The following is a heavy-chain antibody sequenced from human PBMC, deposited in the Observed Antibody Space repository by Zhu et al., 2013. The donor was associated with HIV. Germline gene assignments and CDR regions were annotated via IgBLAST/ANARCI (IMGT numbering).Heavy chain of an antibody. V-gene: IGHV1-18*01. CDR2: INAYNGDT. Sequence: QVQLVQSGAEVKKPGASVKVSCKASGYTFNTYSISWVRQAPGQGLEWMGYINAYNGDTNYAQKFQGRVTMTTDTSTRTAYMELRSLRSDDTALYFCAREDRRLMTTLNYWGQGTLITVSS. D-gene: IGHD4-4*01. J-gene: IGHJ4*02. CDR3: AREDRRLMTTLNY. CDR1: GYTFNTYS.